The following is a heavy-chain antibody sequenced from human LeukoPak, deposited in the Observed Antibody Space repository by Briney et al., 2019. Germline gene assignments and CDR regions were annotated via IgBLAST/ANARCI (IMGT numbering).Heavy chain of an antibody. CDR1: GGSISSYY. CDR3: ATEIVDGGFDP. J-gene: IGHJ5*02. CDR2: IYYSGST. Sequence: SETLSLTCTVSGGSISSYYWSWIRQPPGKGLEWIGYIYYSGSTNYNPSLKSQVTISVDTSKNQFSLKLSSVTAADTAVYYCATEIVDGGFDPWGQGTLVTVSS. V-gene: IGHV4-59*01. D-gene: IGHD2-15*01.